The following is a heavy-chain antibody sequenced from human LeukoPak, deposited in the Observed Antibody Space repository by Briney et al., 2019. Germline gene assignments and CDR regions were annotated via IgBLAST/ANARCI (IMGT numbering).Heavy chain of an antibody. V-gene: IGHV1-2*06. CDR3: AREMKIGRFDAFDI. D-gene: IGHD2/OR15-2a*01. J-gene: IGHJ3*02. CDR1: GYTFTVYY. Sequence: ASVKVSCMASGYTFTVYYMQWVRQAPGQGRDWVGRINPISGRTNYAQKLQGRVTMTGDTSISTAYMELSRPRSDDTAVYYCAREMKIGRFDAFDIWGQGTMVTVSS. CDR2: INPISGRT.